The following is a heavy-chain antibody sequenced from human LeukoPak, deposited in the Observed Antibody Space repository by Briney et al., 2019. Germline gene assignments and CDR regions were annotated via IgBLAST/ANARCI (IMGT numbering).Heavy chain of an antibody. Sequence: GGSLRLSCAASGFTFSSYSMNCVCQAPGKGLEWVSYISSSSNTIYYADSVKGRFTISRDNAKNSLYLHMNSLRAEDTAVYYCARLPVVPAAIIYYYYYYMDVWGKGTTVTVSS. CDR2: ISSSSNTI. CDR1: GFTFSSYS. J-gene: IGHJ6*03. D-gene: IGHD2-2*01. CDR3: ARLPVVPAAIIYYYYYYMDV. V-gene: IGHV3-48*01.